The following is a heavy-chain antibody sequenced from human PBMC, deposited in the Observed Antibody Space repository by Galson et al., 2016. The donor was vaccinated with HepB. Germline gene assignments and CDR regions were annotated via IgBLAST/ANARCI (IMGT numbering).Heavy chain of an antibody. CDR2: VSYDGTHE. V-gene: IGHV3-33*05. D-gene: IGHD3-3*02. CDR1: GFSFGFYG. J-gene: IGHJ4*02. CDR3: ARDPAYKHYYFDF. Sequence: SLRLSCAASGFSFGFYGMHWVRQAPGKGLEWVAGVSYDGTHETYGDSVKGRSTISRDNSKDTLNLQINSLRVEDTAVYYCARDPAYKHYYFDFWGQGTLVTVSS.